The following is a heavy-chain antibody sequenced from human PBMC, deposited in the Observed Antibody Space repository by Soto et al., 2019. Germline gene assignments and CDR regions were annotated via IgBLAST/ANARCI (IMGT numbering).Heavy chain of an antibody. CDR2: IYHSGST. J-gene: IGHJ5*02. Sequence: PSETLSLTCAVSGGSISSSNWWSWVRQPPGKGLEWIGEIYHSGSTNYNPSLKSRVTISVDKSKNQFSLKLSSVTAADTAVYYCARCPSSWYNNWFDPWGQGTLVTVSS. CDR3: ARCPSSWYNNWFDP. D-gene: IGHD6-13*01. CDR1: GGSISSSNW. V-gene: IGHV4-4*02.